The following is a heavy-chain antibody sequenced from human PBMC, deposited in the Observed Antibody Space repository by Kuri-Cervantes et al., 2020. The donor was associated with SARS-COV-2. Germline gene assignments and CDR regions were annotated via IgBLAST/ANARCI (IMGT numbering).Heavy chain of an antibody. V-gene: IGHV1-24*01. Sequence: ASVKVSCKVSGYTLTELSMHWVRQAPGKGPEWMGGFDPEDGETIYAQKFQGRVTMTEDTSTDTAHMELSSLRSEDTAVYYCATGVPTRLFGEELKNDAFDIWGQGTTVTVSS. CDR3: ATGVPTRLFGEELKNDAFDI. D-gene: IGHD3-10*01. J-gene: IGHJ3*02. CDR1: GYTLTELS. CDR2: FDPEDGET.